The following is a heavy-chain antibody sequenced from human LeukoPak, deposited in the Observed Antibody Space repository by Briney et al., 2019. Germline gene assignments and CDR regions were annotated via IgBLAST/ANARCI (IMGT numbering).Heavy chain of an antibody. Sequence: SQTLSLTCTVSGGSISSGDYYWSWIRQPPGKGLEWIGYIYYSGSTYYNPSLKSRVTISVDTSKNQFSLKLSSVTAADTAVYYCARTKNSSSWFFDIWGQGTMVTVSS. D-gene: IGHD6-13*01. CDR1: GGSISSGDYY. CDR3: ARTKNSSSWFFDI. V-gene: IGHV4-30-4*08. CDR2: IYYSGST. J-gene: IGHJ3*02.